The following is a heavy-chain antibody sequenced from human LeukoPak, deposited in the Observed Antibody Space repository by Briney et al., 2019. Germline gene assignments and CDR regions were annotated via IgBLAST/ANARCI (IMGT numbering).Heavy chain of an antibody. CDR2: INHIGSP. Sequence: SETLSLTCAVYGGSFSGYYWSWIRQPPGKGREGIWEINHIGSPNYNPSLKSRVTISVDTSKNQSSLKLSSVAAADTAVYYCARLRGYSYGMRRPYYYYMDVWGKGTTVTVSS. V-gene: IGHV4-34*01. CDR1: GGSFSGYY. D-gene: IGHD5-18*01. J-gene: IGHJ6*03. CDR3: ARLRGYSYGMRRPYYYYMDV.